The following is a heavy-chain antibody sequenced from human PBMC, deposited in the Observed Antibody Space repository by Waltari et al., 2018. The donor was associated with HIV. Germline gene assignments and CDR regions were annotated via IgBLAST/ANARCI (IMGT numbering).Heavy chain of an antibody. Sequence: QVQLQESGPGLVKPSETLSLTCTVSGGSISSYYWSWIRQPPGKGLEWIGYIYYSGSTNYNPSLKIRVTISVDTSKNQFSLKLSSVTAADTAVYYCARDYYDSSGSSYGMDVWGQGSTVTVSS. CDR1: GGSISSYY. CDR2: IYYSGST. V-gene: IGHV4-59*01. CDR3: ARDYYDSSGSSYGMDV. J-gene: IGHJ6*02. D-gene: IGHD3-22*01.